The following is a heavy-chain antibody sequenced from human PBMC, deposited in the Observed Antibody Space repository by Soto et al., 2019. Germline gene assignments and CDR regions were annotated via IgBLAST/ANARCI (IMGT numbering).Heavy chain of an antibody. V-gene: IGHV3-74*01. CDR1: GFTFSSYW. CDR2: INSDGSST. Sequence: EVQLVESGGGLVQPGGSLRLSCAASGFTFSSYWMHWVRQAPGKGLVWVSRINSDGSSTSSADSVKGRFTISGDNAKNTLYLQMNSLRAEDTAVYYCARDSSGYYRLDYWGQGTLVTVSS. D-gene: IGHD3-22*01. J-gene: IGHJ4*02. CDR3: ARDSSGYYRLDY.